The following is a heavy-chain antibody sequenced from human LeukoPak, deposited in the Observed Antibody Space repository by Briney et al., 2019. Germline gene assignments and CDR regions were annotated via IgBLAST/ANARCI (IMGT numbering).Heavy chain of an antibody. CDR3: AGHHPRNTVDF. CDR1: GGSISSYY. V-gene: IGHV4-59*08. D-gene: IGHD2/OR15-2a*01. J-gene: IGHJ4*02. Sequence: SETLSLTCTVSGGSISSYYWSWIRQPPGKGLEWIAYISDIGSINYNPSLKSRVTISVDTSKNQFSLKLSSVTAADTAVYYCAGHHPRNTVDFWGQGTLVTVSS. CDR2: ISDIGSI.